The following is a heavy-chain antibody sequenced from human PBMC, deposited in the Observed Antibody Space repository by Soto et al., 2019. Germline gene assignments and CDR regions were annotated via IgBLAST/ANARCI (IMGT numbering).Heavy chain of an antibody. CDR3: ARARXCASPSCYKDYYYGMDT. CDR1: GYTFTSHG. Sequence: ASVKVSCKASGYTFTSHGISWVRQAPGQGLEWLGWISTYNSRTHYAQKVQGRVTMTTDTSTSTAYLDLRSLTFDDTAVYYCARARXCASPSCYKDYYYGMDTWGQGTTVTVSS. CDR2: ISTYNSRT. D-gene: IGHD2-2*02. J-gene: IGHJ6*02. V-gene: IGHV1-18*04.